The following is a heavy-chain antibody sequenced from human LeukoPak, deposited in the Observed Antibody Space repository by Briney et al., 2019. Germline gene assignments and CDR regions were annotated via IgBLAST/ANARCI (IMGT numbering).Heavy chain of an antibody. CDR1: GFTFDDYG. CDR3: ARGGSYSWGYYFDY. V-gene: IGHV3-20*04. Sequence: GGSLRLSCAASGFTFDDYGMSWVRQAPGKGLEWDSGINWNGGSTGYADSVKGRFTISRDNAKNSLYLQMNSLRAEDTALYYCARGGSYSWGYYFDYWGQGTLVTVSS. CDR2: INWNGGST. J-gene: IGHJ4*02. D-gene: IGHD1-26*01.